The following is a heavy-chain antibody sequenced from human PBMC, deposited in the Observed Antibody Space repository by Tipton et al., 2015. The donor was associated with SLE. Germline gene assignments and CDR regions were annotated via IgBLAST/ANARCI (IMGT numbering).Heavy chain of an antibody. Sequence: SLRLSCAASGFTFSSYGMHWVRQAPGKGLEWVAFIRYDGSTKYYADSVKGRFTISRDNSKNTLYLQMNSLTAEDTAVYYCAKVIGGGGYYYYGMDVWGQGTTVTVSS. CDR2: IRYDGSTK. V-gene: IGHV3-30*02. D-gene: IGHD2-15*01. CDR3: AKVIGGGGYYYYGMDV. J-gene: IGHJ6*02. CDR1: GFTFSSYG.